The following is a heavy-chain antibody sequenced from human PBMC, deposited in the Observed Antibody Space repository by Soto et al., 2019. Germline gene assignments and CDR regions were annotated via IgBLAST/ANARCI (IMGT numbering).Heavy chain of an antibody. Sequence: QVQLVQSGVAVKMPGASVKLSCKTYGYAFTNYGVTWVRQVSGQGLEWIGLVSGYNRNTKYAQKFEDRVIMTTDTSTKKDLMELRSLRSDDSGIYYCARERQWAPLNYWGRGTLLTVSP. CDR1: GYAFTNYG. J-gene: IGHJ4*02. V-gene: IGHV1-18*01. CDR2: VSGYNRNT. CDR3: ARERQWAPLNY. D-gene: IGHD6-19*01.